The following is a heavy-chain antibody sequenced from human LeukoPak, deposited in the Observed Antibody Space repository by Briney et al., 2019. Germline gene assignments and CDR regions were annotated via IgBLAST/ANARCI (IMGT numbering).Heavy chain of an antibody. J-gene: IGHJ4*02. CDR3: ARGLGEGYTYTLGY. D-gene: IGHD3-10*01. Sequence: SETLSLTCTVSGGSSGTYYWSWIRQPPGKGLEWIGNIYYSGSTNYNPSLKSRVNISVETSKNQLSLKLSSVTAADTAIYYCARGLGEGYTYTLGYWGQGALVTVSS. CDR1: GGSSGTYY. CDR2: IYYSGST. V-gene: IGHV4-59*01.